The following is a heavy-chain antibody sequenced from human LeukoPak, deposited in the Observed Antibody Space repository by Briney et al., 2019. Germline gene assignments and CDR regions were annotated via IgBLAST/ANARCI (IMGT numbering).Heavy chain of an antibody. J-gene: IGHJ4*02. Sequence: ASVEVSCKVSGYTLTELSMHWVRQAPGKGLEWMGGFDPEDGETIYAQKFQGRVTMTEDTSTDTAYMELSSLRSEDTAVYYCATFTTTYYYDSSGYYPDWGQGTLVTVSS. CDR3: ATFTTTYYYDSSGYYPD. CDR1: GYTLTELS. V-gene: IGHV1-24*01. D-gene: IGHD3-22*01. CDR2: FDPEDGET.